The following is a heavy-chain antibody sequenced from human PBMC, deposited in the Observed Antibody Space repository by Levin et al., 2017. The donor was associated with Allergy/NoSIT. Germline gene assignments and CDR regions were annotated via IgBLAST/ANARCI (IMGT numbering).Heavy chain of an antibody. CDR3: ARALLRVDYGDHREPFYYYYGMDV. D-gene: IGHD4/OR15-4a*01. V-gene: IGHV3-33*01. CDR1: GLNFNLSG. CDR2: IWYDGINR. Sequence: PGGSLRLSCAASGLNFNLSGMHWVRHTPGKGLEWVSVIWYDGINRYYADSVKGRFTISRDNSKNTLYLQMNSLRAEDTGVYYCARALLRVDYGDHREPFYYYYGMDVWGQGTAVTVSS. J-gene: IGHJ6*02.